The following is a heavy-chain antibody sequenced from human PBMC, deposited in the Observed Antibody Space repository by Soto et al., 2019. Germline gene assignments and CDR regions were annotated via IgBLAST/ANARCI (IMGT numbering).Heavy chain of an antibody. J-gene: IGHJ4*02. D-gene: IGHD4-17*01. CDR2: IKRNADGGTA. Sequence: EVQLVESGGGLVKPGGSLRLSCAASGFTFSNAWMSWVRQAPGKGLEWVGRIKRNADGGTADYAAPVKGRFTISRDDPKNTLYLQMNSLKTEDTAVYYCTTAATTVTTIDYWGQGTLVTVSS. V-gene: IGHV3-15*01. CDR1: GFTFSNAW. CDR3: TTAATTVTTIDY.